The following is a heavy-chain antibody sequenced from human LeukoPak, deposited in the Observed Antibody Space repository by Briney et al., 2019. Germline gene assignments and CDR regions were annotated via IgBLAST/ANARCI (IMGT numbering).Heavy chain of an antibody. CDR2: IYYSGST. Sequence: SETLSLTCTVSGGSISSSSYYWGWIRQPPGKGLEWIGSIYYSGSTYYNPSLKSRVTISVDTSKNQFSLKLSSVTAADTAVYYCARYYYDSNDAFDIWGQGTMVTVSS. J-gene: IGHJ3*02. V-gene: IGHV4-39*01. D-gene: IGHD3-22*01. CDR3: ARYYYDSNDAFDI. CDR1: GGSISSSSYY.